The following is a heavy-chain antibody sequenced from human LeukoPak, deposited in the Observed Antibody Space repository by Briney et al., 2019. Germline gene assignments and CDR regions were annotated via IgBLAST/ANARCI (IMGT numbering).Heavy chain of an antibody. J-gene: IGHJ5*02. Sequence: NIKKDGSEKYYVDSVKRRFTICRDNAKNSLYLQMNTLRAEDTAMYYCAKDAQPRSRWFDPWGQGTLVTVSS. CDR3: AKDAQPRSRWFDP. V-gene: IGHV3-7*03. D-gene: IGHD3-16*01. CDR2: IKKDGSEK.